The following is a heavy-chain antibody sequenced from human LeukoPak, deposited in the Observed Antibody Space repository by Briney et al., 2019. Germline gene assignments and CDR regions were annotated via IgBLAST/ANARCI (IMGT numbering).Heavy chain of an antibody. J-gene: IGHJ3*02. CDR1: GFPFSSYS. V-gene: IGHV3-21*01. CDR3: ARGLGPDAFDI. CDR2: ISSSSSYI. Sequence: GGSLRLSCAASGFPFSSYSMNWVRQAPGKGLEWVSSISSSSSYIYYADSVKGGFTISRDNAKNSLYLQMNSLRAEDTAVYYCARGLGPDAFDIWGQGTMVTVSS.